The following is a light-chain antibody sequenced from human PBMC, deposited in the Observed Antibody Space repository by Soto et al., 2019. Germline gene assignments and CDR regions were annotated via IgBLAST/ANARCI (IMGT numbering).Light chain of an antibody. CDR2: GAS. J-gene: IGKJ3*01. Sequence: EIVMTQSPATLSVSPGERVTLSCRASQSVIGNLAWYQQKPGQAPRLLIYGASTRATGIPARFSGSGSGTEFTLTISSLQSEDFAVFYCQQYNNWPPMTFGPGTKVDL. V-gene: IGKV3-15*01. CDR3: QQYNNWPPMT. CDR1: QSVIGN.